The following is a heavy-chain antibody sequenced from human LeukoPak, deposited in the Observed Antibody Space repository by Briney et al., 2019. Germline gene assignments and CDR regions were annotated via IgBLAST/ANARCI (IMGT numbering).Heavy chain of an antibody. CDR2: ISYDGSNK. CDR1: GFTFSSYS. J-gene: IGHJ5*02. Sequence: GGSLRLSCVGSGFTFSSYSMNWVRQAPGKGLEWVAVISYDGSNKYYADSVKGRFTISRDNSKNTLYLQMNSLRAEDTAVYYCARDKALNWFDPWGQGTLVTVSS. CDR3: ARDKALNWFDP. V-gene: IGHV3-30*03.